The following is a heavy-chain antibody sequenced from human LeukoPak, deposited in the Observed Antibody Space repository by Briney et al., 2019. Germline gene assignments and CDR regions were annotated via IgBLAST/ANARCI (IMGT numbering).Heavy chain of an antibody. CDR3: ARESLYSSGWHIDNAFDI. D-gene: IGHD6-19*01. Sequence: SETLSLTCTVSGGSISSYYWSWIRQPPGKGLEWIGYIYYSGSTNYNPSLKSRVTISVDTSKNQFSLKLSSVTAADTAVYYCARESLYSSGWHIDNAFDIWGQGTMVTVSS. CDR2: IYYSGST. V-gene: IGHV4-59*01. J-gene: IGHJ3*02. CDR1: GGSISSYY.